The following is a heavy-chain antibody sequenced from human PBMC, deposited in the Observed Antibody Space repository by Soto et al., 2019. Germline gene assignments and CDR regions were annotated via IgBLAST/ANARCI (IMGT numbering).Heavy chain of an antibody. V-gene: IGHV3-7*04. Sequence: PGGSLRLSCAASGFTFSGSWMSWVRHPPGKGLEWVADIKEDGSERYYVDSVKGRFTVSRDNAKNSLYLQMNSLRAEDTAVYDCARYPSSGALDYWGQGT. CDR1: GFTFSGSW. J-gene: IGHJ4*02. D-gene: IGHD2-2*01. CDR2: IKEDGSER. CDR3: ARYPSSGALDY.